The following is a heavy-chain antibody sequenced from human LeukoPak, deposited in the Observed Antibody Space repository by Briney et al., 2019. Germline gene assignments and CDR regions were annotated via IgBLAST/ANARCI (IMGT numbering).Heavy chain of an antibody. CDR3: ARVTYGSGTYGAFDY. J-gene: IGHJ4*02. Sequence: GGSLRLSCAASGFTFSSHGMSWVRQAPGKGLEWVSTISGSGDNTYYADSVKGRFTISRDNSKNTLYLQVNSLRAEDTAVYYCARVTYGSGTYGAFDYWGQGTLVTVSS. D-gene: IGHD3-10*01. CDR1: GFTFSSHG. CDR2: ISGSGDNT. V-gene: IGHV3-23*01.